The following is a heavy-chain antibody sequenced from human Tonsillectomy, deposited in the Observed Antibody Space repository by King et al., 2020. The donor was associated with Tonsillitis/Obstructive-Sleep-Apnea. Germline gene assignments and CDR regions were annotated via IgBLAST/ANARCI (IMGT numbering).Heavy chain of an antibody. D-gene: IGHD5-18*01. Sequence: VQLQQWGAGLLKPSETLSLTCAVYGGSFIGYYWSWIRQPPGKWLEWIVEINHSGSTNYNPSLNSRVTISVDTSKNQFSLKLSSVTAADTAVYYCARGHTAMWYFDYWGQGTLVTVSS. CDR1: GGSFIGYY. CDR3: ARGHTAMWYFDY. V-gene: IGHV4-34*01. CDR2: INHSGST. J-gene: IGHJ4*02.